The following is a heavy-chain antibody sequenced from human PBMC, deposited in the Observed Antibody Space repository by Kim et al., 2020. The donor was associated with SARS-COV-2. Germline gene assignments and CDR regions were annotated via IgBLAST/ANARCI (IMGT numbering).Heavy chain of an antibody. CDR1: GFTFDDYA. V-gene: IGHV3-9*01. D-gene: IGHD3-9*01. CDR2: ISWNSGSI. Sequence: GGSLRLSCAASGFTFDDYAMHWVRQAPGKGLEWVSGISWNSGSIGYADSVKGRFTISRDNAKNSLYLQMNSLRAEDTALYYCAKDLSWSGYDIWVTRSGAFDIWGQGTMVTVSS. J-gene: IGHJ3*02. CDR3: AKDLSWSGYDIWVTRSGAFDI.